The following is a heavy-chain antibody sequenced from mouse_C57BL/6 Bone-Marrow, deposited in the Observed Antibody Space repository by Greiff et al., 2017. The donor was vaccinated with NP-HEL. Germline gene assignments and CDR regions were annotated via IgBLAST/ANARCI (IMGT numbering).Heavy chain of an antibody. CDR2: ISYDGSN. V-gene: IGHV3-6*01. J-gene: IGHJ1*03. CDR3: ANYYGRPWYFDV. Sequence: EVQVVESGPGLVKPSQSLSLTCSVTGYSITSGYYWNWIRQFPGNKLEWMGYISYDGSNNYNPSLKNRISITRDTSKNQFFLKLNSVTTEDTATYYCANYYGRPWYFDVWGTGTTVTVSS. D-gene: IGHD1-1*01. CDR1: GYSITSGYY.